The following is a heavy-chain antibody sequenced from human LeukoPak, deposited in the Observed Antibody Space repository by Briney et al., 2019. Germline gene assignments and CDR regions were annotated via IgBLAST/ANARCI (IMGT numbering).Heavy chain of an antibody. CDR2: ISSSSSYI. J-gene: IGHJ4*02. Sequence: GGSLRLSCAASGFTFSSYSMNWVRQAPGKGLEWVSSISSSSSYIYYADSVKGRFTISRDNAETSLYLQMNSLGAEDTAVYYCARIKKELVWTALDYWGQGTLVTVSS. CDR3: ARIKKELVWTALDY. CDR1: GFTFSSYS. V-gene: IGHV3-21*01. D-gene: IGHD6-6*01.